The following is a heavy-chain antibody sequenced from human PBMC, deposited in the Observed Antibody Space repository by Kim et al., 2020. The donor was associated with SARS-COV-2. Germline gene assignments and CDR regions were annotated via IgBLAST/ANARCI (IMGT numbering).Heavy chain of an antibody. V-gene: IGHV3-33*01. D-gene: IGHD2-21*02. CDR2: IWYDGSNK. Sequence: GGSLRLSCAASGFTFSSYGMHWVRQAPGKGLEWVAVIWYDGSNKYYADSVKGRFTISRDNSKNTLYLQMNSLRAEDTAVYYCARDRLLRGVGDYVSPYFDYWGQGTLVTVSS. J-gene: IGHJ4*02. CDR1: GFTFSSYG. CDR3: ARDRLLRGVGDYVSPYFDY.